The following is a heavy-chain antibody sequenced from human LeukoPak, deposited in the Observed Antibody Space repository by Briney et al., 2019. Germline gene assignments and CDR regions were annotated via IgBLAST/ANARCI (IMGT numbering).Heavy chain of an antibody. CDR2: FSGSGGST. CDR1: GFSFGDYY. J-gene: IGHJ4*02. CDR3: AKGVVVAADFDY. D-gene: IGHD2-15*01. Sequence: GGSLRLSCVASGFSFGDYYMSWIRQAPGKGLEWVSAFSGSGGSTYYADSVKGRFTIPRDNSKNTLYLQMNSLRAEDTAVYYCAKGVVVAADFDYWGQGTLVTVSS. V-gene: IGHV3-23*01.